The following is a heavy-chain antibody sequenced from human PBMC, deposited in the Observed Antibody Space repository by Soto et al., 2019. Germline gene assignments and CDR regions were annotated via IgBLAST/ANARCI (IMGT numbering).Heavy chain of an antibody. Sequence: SGPTLVNPTETLTLTCTFSGFSITSPGMSVSWIRQPPGRALEWLALIERDDDNKYYSTSLKKRQTISKDTRKNQVVRTMPNMDPANTATYYCARSIRGPRKFNGMDVWGQGTTVTV. V-gene: IGHV2-70*13. CDR2: IERDDDNK. D-gene: IGHD1-20*01. CDR3: ARSIRGPRKFNGMDV. J-gene: IGHJ6*02. CDR1: GFSITSPGMS.